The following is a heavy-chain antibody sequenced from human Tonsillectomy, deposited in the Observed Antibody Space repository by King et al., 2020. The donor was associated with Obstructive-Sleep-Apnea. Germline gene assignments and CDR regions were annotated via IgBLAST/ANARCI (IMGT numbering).Heavy chain of an antibody. Sequence: QLVQSGAEVKKPGASGKVSCKASGYNFTGYFMHWVRQAPGQGLEWMGWINPNSGGTNYAQKFQGWVTMTRGTSISTAYMELSRLRSDDTAVYYCARGVVGAPDDAFDIWGQGTMVTVSS. CDR3: ARGVVGAPDDAFDI. V-gene: IGHV1-2*04. J-gene: IGHJ3*02. D-gene: IGHD1-26*01. CDR2: INPNSGGT. CDR1: GYNFTGYF.